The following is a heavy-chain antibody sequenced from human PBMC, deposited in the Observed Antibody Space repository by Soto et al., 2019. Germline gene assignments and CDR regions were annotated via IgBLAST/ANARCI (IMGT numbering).Heavy chain of an antibody. V-gene: IGHV3-7*05. J-gene: IGHJ3*02. D-gene: IGHD6-6*01. CDR1: GFTFNAYW. CDR3: VRDRTEYGSYGSSYYDVFDI. CDR2: INRDGTEK. Sequence: EVQLVESGGGLVQPGGSLRLSCAASGFTFNAYWMTWVRQAPGKGREWVANINRDGTEKNDVDSVKGRFTVSRDNAKNSLHLQMYSLRAEDTAVYYCVRDRTEYGSYGSSYYDVFDIWGQGTKVTVSS.